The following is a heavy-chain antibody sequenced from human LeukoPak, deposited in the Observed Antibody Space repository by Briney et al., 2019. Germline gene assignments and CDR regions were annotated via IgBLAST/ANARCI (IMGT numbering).Heavy chain of an antibody. J-gene: IGHJ4*02. D-gene: IGHD6-19*01. CDR2: IWYDGSNK. V-gene: IGHV3-33*01. CDR3: ARERSYSSGWDSFDY. CDR1: GFTFSSYG. Sequence: GGSLRLSCAASGFTFSSYGMHWVRQAPGKGLEWVAVIWYDGSNKYYADSVKGRFTISRDNSKNTLYLQMNSLRAEDTAVYYCARERSYSSGWDSFDYWGQGTLVTVSS.